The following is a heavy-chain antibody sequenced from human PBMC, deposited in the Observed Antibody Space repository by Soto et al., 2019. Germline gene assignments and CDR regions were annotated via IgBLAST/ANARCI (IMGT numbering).Heavy chain of an antibody. Sequence: EASVKVSCKASGFTFTSSAVQWVRQARGQRLEWIGWIVVGSGNTNYAQKFQERVTITRDMSTSTAYMELSSLRSEDTAVYYCAVDSWGSDRYYFDYWGQGTLVTVSS. CDR1: GFTFTSSA. CDR3: AVDSWGSDRYYFDY. V-gene: IGHV1-58*01. CDR2: IVVGSGNT. D-gene: IGHD7-27*01. J-gene: IGHJ4*02.